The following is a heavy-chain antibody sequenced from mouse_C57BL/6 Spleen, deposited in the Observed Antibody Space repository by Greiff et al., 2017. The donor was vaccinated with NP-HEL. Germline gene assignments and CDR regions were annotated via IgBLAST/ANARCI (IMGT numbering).Heavy chain of an antibody. CDR2: IYPGDGDT. J-gene: IGHJ2*01. V-gene: IGHV1-82*01. D-gene: IGHD1-1*01. CDR1: GYAFSSSW. CDR3: ARGHYYGSSHRFDY. Sequence: QVQLKESGPELVKPGASVKISCKASGYAFSSSWMNWVKQRPGKGLEWIGRIYPGDGDTNYNGKFKGKATLTADKSSSTAYMQLSSLTSEDSAVYFCARGHYYGSSHRFDYWGQGTTLTVSS.